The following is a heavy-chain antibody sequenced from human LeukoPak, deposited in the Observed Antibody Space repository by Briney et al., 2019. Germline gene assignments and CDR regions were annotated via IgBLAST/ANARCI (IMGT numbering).Heavy chain of an antibody. CDR2: VSHSGLT. CDR1: GGSFSGYY. V-gene: IGHV4-34*01. D-gene: IGHD3-10*01. CDR3: AREGLNMVRGVIPKEAWGWFDP. J-gene: IGHJ5*02. Sequence: SETLSLTCAVYGGSFSGYYWRWLRQPPGKGLEWVGEVSHSGLTNHNPSLKTRVPMSVDTSKNQSSLKLSSVTGADTAVYHCAREGLNMVRGVIPKEAWGWFDPWGQGTLVTVSS.